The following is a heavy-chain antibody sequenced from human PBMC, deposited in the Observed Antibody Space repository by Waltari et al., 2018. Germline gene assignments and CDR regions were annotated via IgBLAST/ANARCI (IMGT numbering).Heavy chain of an antibody. CDR3: AREDDIVVVPAAYYFDY. J-gene: IGHJ4*02. CDR1: GGSISSYY. CDR2: IYTSGST. D-gene: IGHD2-2*01. V-gene: IGHV4-4*07. Sequence: QVQLQESGPGLVKPSETLSLTCTVSGGSISSYYWSWIRQPAGKGLEWIGRIYTSGSTNYNPSLKSRVTMSVDTSKNQFSLKLSSVTAADTAVYYCAREDDIVVVPAAYYFDYWGQGTLVTVSS.